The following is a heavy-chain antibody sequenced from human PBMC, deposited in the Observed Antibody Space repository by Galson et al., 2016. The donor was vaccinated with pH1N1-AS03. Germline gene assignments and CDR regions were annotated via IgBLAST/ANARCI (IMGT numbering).Heavy chain of an antibody. Sequence: QSGAEVKKPGESLKISCKGSGYTFSNYWIVWVRQMPGKGLEWMGIIYPGDSARYSPSFQGQVTISADKSLSTAYLQWSSLKASDTGIYYCARRDYNSSYRLPYNGLDPWGQGTLVTVSS. D-gene: IGHD6-13*01. CDR3: ARRDYNSSYRLPYNGLDP. CDR2: IYPGDSA. J-gene: IGHJ5*02. CDR1: GYTFSNYW. V-gene: IGHV5-51*01.